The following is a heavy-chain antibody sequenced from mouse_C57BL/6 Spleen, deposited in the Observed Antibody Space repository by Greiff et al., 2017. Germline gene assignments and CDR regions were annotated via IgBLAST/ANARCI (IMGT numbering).Heavy chain of an antibody. CDR2: ISYDGSN. Sequence: ESGPGLVKPSQSLSLTCSVTGYSFTSCYYWNWIRQFPGNILEWMGYISYDGSNNYNPSLKNRNAITRDTSKNQFFLKLHSVTTEDTATDYCASYDGYYVDYWGQGTTLTVSS. CDR3: ASYDGYYVDY. J-gene: IGHJ2*01. CDR1: GYSFTSCYY. V-gene: IGHV3-6*01. D-gene: IGHD2-3*01.